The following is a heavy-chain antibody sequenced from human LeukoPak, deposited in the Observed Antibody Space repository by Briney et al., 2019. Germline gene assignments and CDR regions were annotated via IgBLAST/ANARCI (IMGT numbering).Heavy chain of an antibody. CDR3: ARDDSRISASPDYYDSSCHED. CDR2: IIPILGIA. J-gene: IGHJ4*02. V-gene: IGHV1-69*04. Sequence: ASVKVSCKASGGTFSSYAISWVRQAPGQGLEWMGRIIPILGIANYAQKFQGRVTITADKPTSTAYMELSSLRSEDTAVYYCARDDSRISASPDYYDSSCHEDWGQGTLVTVSS. CDR1: GGTFSSYA. D-gene: IGHD3-22*01.